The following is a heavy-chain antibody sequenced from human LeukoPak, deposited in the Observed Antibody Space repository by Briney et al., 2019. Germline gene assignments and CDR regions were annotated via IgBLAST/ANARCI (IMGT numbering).Heavy chain of an antibody. Sequence: PSETLSLTCTVSGVSISSYYWSWIRQPPGKGLEWIGYIYYSGSTSYNPSLKSRLTISVDTSKNQFSLKLSSVTAADTAVYYCARVGSSGHYYLDYWGQGTLVTVSS. CDR2: IYYSGST. V-gene: IGHV4-59*01. CDR3: ARVGSSGHYYLDY. D-gene: IGHD3-22*01. CDR1: GVSISSYY. J-gene: IGHJ4*02.